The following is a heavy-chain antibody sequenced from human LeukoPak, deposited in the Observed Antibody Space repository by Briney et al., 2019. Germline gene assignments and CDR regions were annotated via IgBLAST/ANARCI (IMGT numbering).Heavy chain of an antibody. CDR3: ARERDSDYYYMDV. CDR1: GGSISSYY. J-gene: IGHJ6*03. V-gene: IGHV4-59*01. D-gene: IGHD1-26*01. CDR2: IYYSGST. Sequence: PSETLSLTCTVSGGSISSYYWSWIRQPPGKGLEWIGYIYYSGSTNYSPSLKSRVTISVDTSKNQFSLKLSSVTAADTAVYYCARERDSDYYYMDVWGKGTTVTVSS.